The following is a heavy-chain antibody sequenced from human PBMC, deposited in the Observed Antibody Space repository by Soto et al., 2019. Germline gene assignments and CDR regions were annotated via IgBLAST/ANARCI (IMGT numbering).Heavy chain of an antibody. CDR1: GFSFSSYA. CDR3: AKGSIEYSASVDN. J-gene: IGHJ4*02. D-gene: IGHD5-12*01. Sequence: EVQLLESGGGLVQPGGSLRLSCAASGFSFSSYAMVWVRQAPGKGLEWVSVISARGGRLYFADSVKGRFTISRDNSKNVLSLAMNSLRAEDTATYFWAKGSIEYSASVDNWGQGPLVVVSS. V-gene: IGHV3-23*01. CDR2: ISARGGRL.